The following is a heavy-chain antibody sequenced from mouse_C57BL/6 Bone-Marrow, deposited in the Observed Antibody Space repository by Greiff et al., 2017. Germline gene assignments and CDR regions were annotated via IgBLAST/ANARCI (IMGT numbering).Heavy chain of an antibody. CDR3: AREGSSPGFAY. Sequence: QVQLKQPGAELVMPGASVKLSCKASGYTFTSYWMHWVKQRPGQGLEWIGEIDPSDSYTNYNQKFKGKSTLTVDKSSSTAYMQLSSLTSEDSAVYDCAREGSSPGFAYWGQGTLVTVSA. J-gene: IGHJ3*01. D-gene: IGHD1-1*01. V-gene: IGHV1-69*01. CDR1: GYTFTSYW. CDR2: IDPSDSYT.